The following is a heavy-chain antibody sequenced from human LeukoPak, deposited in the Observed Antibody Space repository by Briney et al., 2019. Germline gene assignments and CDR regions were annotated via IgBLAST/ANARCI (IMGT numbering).Heavy chain of an antibody. Sequence: SETPSLTCSVSGGSISSSSYYWTWIRQPPGKGLEWIGNIYYSGSTSYNPSLMSRVTISVDTSKNQFSLNLISVTAADTAVYYCARHLGGSSRLDPWGQGTLVTVSS. V-gene: IGHV4-39*01. CDR2: IYYSGST. D-gene: IGHD3-16*01. CDR1: GGSISSSSYY. J-gene: IGHJ5*02. CDR3: ARHLGGSSRLDP.